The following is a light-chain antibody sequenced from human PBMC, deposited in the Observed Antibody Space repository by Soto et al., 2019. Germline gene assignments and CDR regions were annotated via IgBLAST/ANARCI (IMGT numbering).Light chain of an antibody. CDR1: QDINDY. V-gene: IGKV1-33*01. CDR2: GAS. CDR3: QQYDSLPYT. Sequence: EIPMTQSPSSLSASLGDRVTITCQASQDINDYSNWYLQKPGKAPRLLIYGASFLEVGVPSRFSGSGSGTHFTLTISSLQPEDVATYYCQQYDSLPYTFGQGTRLEIK. J-gene: IGKJ2*01.